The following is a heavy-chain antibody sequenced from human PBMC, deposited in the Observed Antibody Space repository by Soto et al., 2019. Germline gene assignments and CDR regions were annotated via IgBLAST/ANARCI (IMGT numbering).Heavy chain of an antibody. CDR2: IYYSGST. V-gene: IGHV4-31*03. D-gene: IGHD3-10*01. Sequence: SETLSLTCTVSGGSISSGGYYWSWIRQHPGKGLEWIGYIYYSGSTYYNPSLKSRVTISVDTSKNQFSLKLSSVTAADTAVYYCAGASMVRGVIKGYNWFDPWGQGTLVTVSS. CDR1: GGSISSGGYY. CDR3: AGASMVRGVIKGYNWFDP. J-gene: IGHJ5*02.